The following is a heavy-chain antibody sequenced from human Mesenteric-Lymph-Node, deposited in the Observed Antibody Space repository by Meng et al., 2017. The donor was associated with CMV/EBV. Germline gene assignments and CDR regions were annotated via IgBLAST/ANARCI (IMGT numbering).Heavy chain of an antibody. V-gene: IGHV3-21*01. CDR3: ARVVKGANYLDY. CDR2: IDISGFT. D-gene: IGHD2-21*01. Sequence: GGPLRPPCATSGFPFNTYGMSWVRQAPGKGLEWVSSIDISGFTYNADSLKGRFTFSRDNARNSLYLQMNSLRAEDTAMYYCARVVKGANYLDYWGQGMLVTVSS. CDR1: GFPFNTYG. J-gene: IGHJ4*02.